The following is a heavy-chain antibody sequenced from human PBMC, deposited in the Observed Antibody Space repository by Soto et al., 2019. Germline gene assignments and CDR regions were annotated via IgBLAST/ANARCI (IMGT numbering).Heavy chain of an antibody. Sequence: QVQLVQSGAEVKKPGASVKVSCKASGYTFTSYDIHWVRQATGQGLEWMGWMNPNSGNTGYAQKFQGRVTMTRNTSISTAYMELSSLRSDDTAVYYCARSDYCSSTSCYVETWFDPWGQGTLVTVSS. D-gene: IGHD2-2*01. CDR1: GYTFTSYD. CDR2: MNPNSGNT. CDR3: ARSDYCSSTSCYVETWFDP. J-gene: IGHJ5*02. V-gene: IGHV1-8*01.